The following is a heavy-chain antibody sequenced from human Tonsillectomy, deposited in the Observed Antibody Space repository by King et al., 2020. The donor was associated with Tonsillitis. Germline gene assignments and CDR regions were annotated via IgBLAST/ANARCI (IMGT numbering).Heavy chain of an antibody. D-gene: IGHD6-19*01. CDR3: ARCPMQYSFDY. Sequence: QLQLQESGPGLVKPSETLSLTCTVSGDSISSYYWNWIRQPAGKRLEWIGRIYASGSANYNPSLTSRVTMSIDTSKNQFSLKLTSVTAADTAVYYCARCPMQYSFDYWGQGTLVTVSS. CDR2: IYASGSA. V-gene: IGHV4-4*07. J-gene: IGHJ4*02. CDR1: GDSISSYY.